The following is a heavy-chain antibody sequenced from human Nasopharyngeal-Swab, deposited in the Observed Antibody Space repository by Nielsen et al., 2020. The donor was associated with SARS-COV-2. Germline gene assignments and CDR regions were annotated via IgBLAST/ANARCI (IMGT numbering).Heavy chain of an antibody. Sequence: SETLSLTCTVSGGSISSSSYYWGWIRQPPGKGLEWIGNIYYSGSTYYNPSLKSRVTISVDTSKNQFSLKLSSVTAADTAVYYCARGSMITFGGVIVETYYYYYGMDVWGQGTTVTVSS. J-gene: IGHJ6*02. CDR3: ARGSMITFGGVIVETYYYYYGMDV. D-gene: IGHD3-16*02. CDR1: GGSISSSSYY. CDR2: IYYSGST. V-gene: IGHV4-39*01.